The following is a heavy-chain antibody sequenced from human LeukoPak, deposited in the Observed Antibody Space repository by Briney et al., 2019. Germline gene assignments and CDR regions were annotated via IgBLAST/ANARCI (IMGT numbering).Heavy chain of an antibody. D-gene: IGHD1-26*01. CDR3: ARPGSGSYLSRRWIDN. CDR2: ISYDGSNK. Sequence: GGSLRLSCAASGFTFSSYAMHWVRQAPGKGLEWVAVISYDGSNKYYADSVKGRFTISRDNSKNTLYLQMNSLRAEDTAVYYCARPGSGSYLSRRWIDNWGQGTLVTVPS. J-gene: IGHJ4*02. CDR1: GFTFSSYA. V-gene: IGHV3-30*01.